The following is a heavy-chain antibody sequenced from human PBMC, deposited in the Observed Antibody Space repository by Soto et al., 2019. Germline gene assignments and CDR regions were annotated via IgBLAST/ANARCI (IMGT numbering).Heavy chain of an antibody. CDR3: AIGRYSGSLDLFDP. Sequence: QVQLVQSGAEVKKPGASVKVSCKASGYTFTKHDITWVRQAPGQGLEWMGWISAYNGNTNYAQELQGRVTMTTDPSTSTAYMELRSLRSDDTAVYYCAIGRYSGSLDLFDPCGKGTLFTVYS. CDR2: ISAYNGNT. D-gene: IGHD1-26*01. CDR1: GYTFTKHD. J-gene: IGHJ5*02. V-gene: IGHV1-18*01.